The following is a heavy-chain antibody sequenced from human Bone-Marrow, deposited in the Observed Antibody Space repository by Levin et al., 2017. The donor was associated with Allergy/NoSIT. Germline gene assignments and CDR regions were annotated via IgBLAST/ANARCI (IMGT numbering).Heavy chain of an antibody. CDR3: VRADSSDWDFDY. V-gene: IGHV3-48*01. J-gene: IGHJ4*02. CDR1: GFTFSSYS. D-gene: IGHD6-19*01. CDR2: LSSTSENI. Sequence: HPGGSLRLSCAASGFTFSSYSMNWVRQAPGKGLEWVSYLSSTSENIYYTDSVRGRFTISRDNAKDSLYLHMNSLKVEDTAVYYCVRADSSDWDFDYWGQGTLVTVSS.